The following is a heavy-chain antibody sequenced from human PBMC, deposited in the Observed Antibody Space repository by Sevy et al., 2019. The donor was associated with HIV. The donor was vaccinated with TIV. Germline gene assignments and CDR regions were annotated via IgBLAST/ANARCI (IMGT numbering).Heavy chain of an antibody. CDR1: GFTFSSYS. D-gene: IGHD6-19*01. V-gene: IGHV3-21*01. CDR2: ISSSSYI. CDR3: ARERSSGPRAFDI. Sequence: GGSLRLSCAASGFTFSSYSMNWVRQAPEKGLEWVSSISSSSYIYYADSVKGRFTISRDNAKNPLYLQMNSLRAEDTAVYYCARERSSGPRAFDIWGQGTMVTVSS. J-gene: IGHJ3*02.